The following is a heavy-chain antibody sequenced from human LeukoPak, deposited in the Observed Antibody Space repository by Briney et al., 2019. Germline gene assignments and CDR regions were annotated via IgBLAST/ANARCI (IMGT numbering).Heavy chain of an antibody. CDR3: ARGPSGYHNT. CDR1: GFTFSDYR. Sequence: GGSLRLSCAASGFTFSDYRMNWVRQAPGKGLEWVSYISTSSTTIYYADSVKGRFTISRDNAKNSLFLQMNSLRAEDTAVYYCARGPSGYHNTGGQGTLVTVSS. V-gene: IGHV3-48*01. CDR2: ISTSSTTI. J-gene: IGHJ4*02. D-gene: IGHD5-12*01.